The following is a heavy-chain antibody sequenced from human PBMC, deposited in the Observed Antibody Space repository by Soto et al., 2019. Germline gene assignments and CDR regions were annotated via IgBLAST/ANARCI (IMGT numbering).Heavy chain of an antibody. CDR3: GPDTLDY. V-gene: IGHV3-33*01. CDR1: GFMFSSHG. J-gene: IGHJ4*02. CDR2: IWYDGSNK. Sequence: QVQLVESGGGVAQPGRSLRLSCAASGFMFSSHGMHWIRQAPGKGLEWVAVIWYDGSNKYYADSVKGRFTISRDNSKNTLYLQMNSLRFEDTAVYYCGPDTLDYWGQGTLVTVSS.